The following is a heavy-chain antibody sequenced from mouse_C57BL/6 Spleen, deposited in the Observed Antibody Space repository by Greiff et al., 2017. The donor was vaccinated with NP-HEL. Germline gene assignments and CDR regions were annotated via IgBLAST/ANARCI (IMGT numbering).Heavy chain of an antibody. CDR3: ARMNDYDGDAMDY. CDR1: GFTFSDYY. D-gene: IGHD2-4*01. V-gene: IGHV5-16*01. Sequence: EVQGVESEGGLVQPGSSMKLSCTASGFTFSDYYMAWVRQVPEKGLEWVANINYYGSSTYYLDSFKGSSIFSRDNVKNNLYLEMSSLKSEDTAAYYCARMNDYDGDAMDYWGQGTSVTVSS. CDR2: INYYGSST. J-gene: IGHJ4*01.